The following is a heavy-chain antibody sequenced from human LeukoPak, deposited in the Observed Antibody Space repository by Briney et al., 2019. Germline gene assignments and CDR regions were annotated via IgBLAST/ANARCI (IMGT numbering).Heavy chain of an antibody. D-gene: IGHD4-17*01. J-gene: IGHJ4*02. V-gene: IGHV3-30*18. CDR2: ISDDGRRK. Sequence: GGSLRLSCAASGFSFISYGMHWVRQAPGKGLEWVGVISDDGRRKGYADSVKGRFTISRDNSKDTLYLQMNSLRAEDTAVYYCAKRPSDYGDYVSYFDYWGQGTLVTVSS. CDR3: AKRPSDYGDYVSYFDY. CDR1: GFSFISYG.